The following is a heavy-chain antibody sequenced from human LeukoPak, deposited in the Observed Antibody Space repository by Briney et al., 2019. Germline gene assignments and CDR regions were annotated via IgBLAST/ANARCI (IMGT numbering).Heavy chain of an antibody. V-gene: IGHV3-53*01. CDR3: ARGSNPRAFHYYYGMDV. J-gene: IGHJ6*02. CDR2: IYSGGST. Sequence: PGGSLRLSCAASGFTVSSNYMSWVRQAPGKGLEWVSVIYSGGSTYYADSVKGRFTISRDNSKNTLYLQMNSLRAEDTAVYYCARGSNPRAFHYYYGMDVWGQGTTVTVSS. CDR1: GFTVSSNY.